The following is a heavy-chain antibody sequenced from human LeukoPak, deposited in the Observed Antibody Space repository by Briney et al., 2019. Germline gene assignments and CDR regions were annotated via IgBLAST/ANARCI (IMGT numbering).Heavy chain of an antibody. CDR1: GFTVSSNY. J-gene: IGHJ6*03. CDR3: ARTHAYYYYYIHV. V-gene: IGHV3-66*02. CDR2: IYSGGST. Sequence: GGSLRLSCAASGFTVSSNYMSWVRQAPGKGLEWVSVIYSGGSTYYADSVKGRFTISRDNSKNTLYLQMNSLRAEDTAVYYCARTHAYYYYYIHVWGKGTTVTVSS.